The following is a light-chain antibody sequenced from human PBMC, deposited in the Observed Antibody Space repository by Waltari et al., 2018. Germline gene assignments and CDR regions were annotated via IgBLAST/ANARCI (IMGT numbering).Light chain of an antibody. CDR2: QDV. J-gene: IGLJ1*01. V-gene: IGLV3-1*01. Sequence: SYDLTQSPSVSVSPGQTASITCSGDELAKKYVCWYQQKPGQSPVLVIYQDVRRPSEIPERFSGSNSGNTATLTISGTQPMDEADYYCQAWDSGAAGVFGNGTKVTVL. CDR3: QAWDSGAAGV. CDR1: ELAKKY.